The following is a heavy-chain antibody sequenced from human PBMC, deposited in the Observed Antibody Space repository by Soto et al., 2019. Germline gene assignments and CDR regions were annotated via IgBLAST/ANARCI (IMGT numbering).Heavy chain of an antibody. CDR3: ERGGNNGWSLDY. D-gene: IGHD6-19*01. CDR1: GFTFSNYA. J-gene: IGHJ4*02. Sequence: QVQLVESGGGVVQPGRSLRLSCAASGFTFSNYAMHWVRQTPGKGLEWVAIIWYDGSNKYYADSVEGRFTISRDNSMDTLSLHLNSLRVEDTAVYYCERGGNNGWSLDYWGRGTLVTISS. CDR2: IWYDGSNK. V-gene: IGHV3-33*01.